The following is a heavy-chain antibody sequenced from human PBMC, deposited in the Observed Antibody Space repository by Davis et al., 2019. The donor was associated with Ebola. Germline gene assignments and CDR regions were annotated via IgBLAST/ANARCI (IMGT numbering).Heavy chain of an antibody. Sequence: MPSETLSLTCAVSGGSISSSNWWSWVRQPPGKGLEWIGEIYHSGSTNYNPSLKSRVTISVGKSKNQFSLKLSSVTAADTAVYYCARGPYCSSTSCHGSSYYYYGMDVWGQGTTVTVSS. V-gene: IGHV4-4*02. CDR2: IYHSGST. D-gene: IGHD2-2*01. CDR3: ARGPYCSSTSCHGSSYYYYGMDV. J-gene: IGHJ6*02. CDR1: GGSISSSNW.